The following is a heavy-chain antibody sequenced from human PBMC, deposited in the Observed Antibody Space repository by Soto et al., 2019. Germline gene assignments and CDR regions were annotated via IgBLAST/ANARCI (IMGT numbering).Heavy chain of an antibody. D-gene: IGHD3-22*01. V-gene: IGHV3-7*01. CDR1: GFSLRDYW. CDR3: SITTTAFGV. J-gene: IGHJ3*01. CDR2: IRQDGGEK. Sequence: ELQLVESGGGLVQPGESLRLSCAASGFSLRDYWMNWVRQAPGKGLEWVANIRQDGGEKNYVDSVKGRFTISRDNAKNSLFLQINSLRVEDTAVYYCSITTTAFGVWGQGTMVIVSS.